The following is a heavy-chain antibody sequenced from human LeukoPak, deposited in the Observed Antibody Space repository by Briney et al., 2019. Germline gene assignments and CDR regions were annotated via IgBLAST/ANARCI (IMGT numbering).Heavy chain of an antibody. CDR2: IHYSGST. D-gene: IGHD6-25*01. J-gene: IGHJ4*02. CDR3: ARSPGYNSGYYLYYFEY. CDR1: GGSIGSYY. Sequence: SETLSLTCTVSGGSIGSYYWSWLRQPPGKGLEWIGYIHYSGSTNLNPSLRSRVTMSVDTSKNQFSLRLSSVTAADTAMYYCARSPGYNSGYYLYYFEYWGQGTLVTVSS. V-gene: IGHV4-59*01.